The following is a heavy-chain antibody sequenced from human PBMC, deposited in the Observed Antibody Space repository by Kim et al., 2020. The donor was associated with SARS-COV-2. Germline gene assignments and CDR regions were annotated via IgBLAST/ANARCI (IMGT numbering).Heavy chain of an antibody. CDR1: GYTFTSYA. Sequence: ASVKVSCKASGYTFTSYAMHWVRQAPGQRLEWMGWINAGNGNTKYSQKFQGRVTITRDTSASTAYMELSSLRSEDTAVYYCARVKAGGSSWYSYFDYWGQGALVTVSP. V-gene: IGHV1-3*01. CDR3: ARVKAGGSSWYSYFDY. J-gene: IGHJ4*02. CDR2: INAGNGNT. D-gene: IGHD6-13*01.